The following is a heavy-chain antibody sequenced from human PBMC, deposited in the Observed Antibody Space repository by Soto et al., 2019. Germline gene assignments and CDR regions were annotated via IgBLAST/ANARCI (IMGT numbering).Heavy chain of an antibody. CDR1: GFTFSSYG. D-gene: IGHD4-17*01. CDR2: IWYDGSNK. Sequence: GWSLRLSCAASGFTFSSYGMHWVRQAPGKGLEWVAVIWYDGSNKYYADSVKGRFTISRDNSKNTLYLQMNSLRAEDTAVYYCARGPYGDYVGPLDYWGQGTLVTVSS. CDR3: ARGPYGDYVGPLDY. J-gene: IGHJ4*02. V-gene: IGHV3-33*01.